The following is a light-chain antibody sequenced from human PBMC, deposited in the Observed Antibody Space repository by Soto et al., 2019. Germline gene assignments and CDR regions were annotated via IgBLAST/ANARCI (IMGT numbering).Light chain of an antibody. J-gene: IGKJ1*01. CDR1: QSIGGY. Sequence: DIQMTQSPSSLSAFVGDRVTITCRASQSIGGYLNWYQQKPGKAPKLLIYATSNLESGVPPRFTGSGSETDFTLTISSLQPEDFATYYCQQSYSTPRTFGQGTQVPIK. V-gene: IGKV1-39*01. CDR2: ATS. CDR3: QQSYSTPRT.